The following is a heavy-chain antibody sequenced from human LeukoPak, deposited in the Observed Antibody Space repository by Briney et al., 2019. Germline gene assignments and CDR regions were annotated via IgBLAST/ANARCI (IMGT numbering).Heavy chain of an antibody. CDR1: GASVSSGSYY. J-gene: IGHJ3*02. D-gene: IGHD2-15*01. Sequence: PSETLSLTCSVSGASVSSGSYYWSWIRQPPGKGLEWIGYMYYSGSTNYNPSLKSRVTISVDTSKKQFSLELSSVTAADTAVYYCARETKYCSGGSCYPDGLDIWGRGRMVTVSS. V-gene: IGHV4-61*01. CDR2: MYYSGST. CDR3: ARETKYCSGGSCYPDGLDI.